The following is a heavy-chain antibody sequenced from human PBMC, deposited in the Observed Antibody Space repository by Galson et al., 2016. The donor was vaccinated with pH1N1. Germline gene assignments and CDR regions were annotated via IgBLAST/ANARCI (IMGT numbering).Heavy chain of an antibody. CDR2: IYYSGST. CDR1: GGSISSSSYY. Sequence: ETLSLTCTVSGGSISSSSYYWGWIRQPPGKGLEWIGSIYYSGSTYYNPSLKSRVTLSVETSKNQFSLKMSPVTAADTALYYCARVNSSPPEGNYYMDVWGKGTTFTVSS. D-gene: IGHD6-13*01. CDR3: ARVNSSPPEGNYYMDV. J-gene: IGHJ6*03. V-gene: IGHV4-39*01.